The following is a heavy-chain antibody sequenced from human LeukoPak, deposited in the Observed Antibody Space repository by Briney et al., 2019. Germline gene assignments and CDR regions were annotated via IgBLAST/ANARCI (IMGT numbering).Heavy chain of an antibody. J-gene: IGHJ4*02. D-gene: IGHD6-13*01. V-gene: IGHV1-2*06. Sequence: ASVKVSCKASGYTFTSYYMHWVRQAPGQGLEWMGLINPSGGSTSYAQKFQGRVTMTRDTSISTAYMELSRLRSDDTAVYYCAREAAAAGESYFDYWGQGTLVTVSS. CDR3: AREAAAAGESYFDY. CDR1: GYTFTSYY. CDR2: INPSGGST.